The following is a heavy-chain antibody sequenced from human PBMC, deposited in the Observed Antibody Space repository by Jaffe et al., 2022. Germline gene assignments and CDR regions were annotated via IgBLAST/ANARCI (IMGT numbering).Heavy chain of an antibody. CDR3: ARRGTTTIDY. D-gene: IGHD1-7*01. CDR1: GGSISSGTYY. CDR2: IYYSGST. Sequence: QLQLQESGPGLVKPSETLSLTCTVSGGSISSGTYYWGWIRQPPGKGLEWIGSIYYSGSTYYNPSLKSRVTISVDTSKNQFSLKLSSVTAADTAMYYCARRGTTTIDYWGQGTLVTVSS. V-gene: IGHV4-39*01. J-gene: IGHJ4*02.